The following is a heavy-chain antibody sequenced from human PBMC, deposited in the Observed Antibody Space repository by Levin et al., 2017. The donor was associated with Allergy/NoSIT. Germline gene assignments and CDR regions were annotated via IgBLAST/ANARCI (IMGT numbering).Heavy chain of an antibody. CDR1: GFIFTSHS. V-gene: IGHV3-48*01. CDR2: ITSTGTIV. CDR3: TRDGGSTYFDFDY. D-gene: IGHD4-11*01. J-gene: IGHJ4*02. Sequence: GESLKISCVASGFIFTSHSMNWVRQAPGKGPEWISYITSTGTIVYADSVRGRFTISRDNAKNSVSLEMNRLRVEDTALYYCTRDGGSTYFDFDYWGQGARVTVSS.